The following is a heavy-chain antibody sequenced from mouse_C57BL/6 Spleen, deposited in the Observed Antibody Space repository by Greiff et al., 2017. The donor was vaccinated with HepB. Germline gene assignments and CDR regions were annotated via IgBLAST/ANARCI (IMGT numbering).Heavy chain of an antibody. V-gene: IGHV1-18*01. CDR1: GYTFTDYN. D-gene: IGHD1-1*01. CDR2: INPNNGGT. J-gene: IGHJ1*03. Sequence: EVQLKQSGPELVKPGASVKIPCKASGYTFTDYNMDWVKQSHGKSLEWIGDINPNNGGTIYNQKFKGKATLTVDKSSSTAYMELRSLTSEDTAVYYCSRRGTYYYVQWYFDGWGKGTTVTVSS. CDR3: SRRGTYYYVQWYFDG.